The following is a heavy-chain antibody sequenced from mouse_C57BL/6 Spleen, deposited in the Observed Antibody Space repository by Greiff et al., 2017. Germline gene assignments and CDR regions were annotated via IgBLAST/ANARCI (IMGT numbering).Heavy chain of an antibody. CDR1: GYTFTEYT. CDR3: ARHGIYYDYDGGAMDY. J-gene: IGHJ4*01. Sequence: QVQLQQSGAELVKPGASVKLSCKASGYTFTEYTIHWVKQRSGQGLEWIGWFYPGSGSITFNEKFKDKDTLTADKSSSSVYMELSRLTSEDSAVYFCARHGIYYDYDGGAMDYWGQGTSVTVSS. CDR2: FYPGSGSI. V-gene: IGHV1-62-2*01. D-gene: IGHD2-4*01.